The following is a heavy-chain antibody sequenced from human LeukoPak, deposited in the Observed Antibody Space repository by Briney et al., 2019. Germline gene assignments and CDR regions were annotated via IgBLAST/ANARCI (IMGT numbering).Heavy chain of an antibody. V-gene: IGHV4-30-2*01. CDR3: ARDGAGYVDY. CDR1: GGSTSSGGFS. CDR2: IYHSGST. D-gene: IGHD6-13*01. J-gene: IGHJ4*02. Sequence: PSQTLSLTCAVSGGSTSSGGFSWSWIRQPPGKGLEWIGYIYHSGSTYYNPSLKSRVTISIDRSKNQFSLKLNSVTAADTAVYYCARDGAGYVDYWGQGTLVTVSS.